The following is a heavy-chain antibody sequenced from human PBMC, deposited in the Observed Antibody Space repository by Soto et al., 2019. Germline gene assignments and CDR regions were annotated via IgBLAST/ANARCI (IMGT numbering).Heavy chain of an antibody. J-gene: IGHJ6*04. D-gene: IGHD3-10*01. CDR2: INHSGST. CDR3: ARGRLEYSYGSGRQSMDV. Sequence: QVQLQQWGAGLLKPSETLSLTCAVYGGSFSGYYWSWIRQPPGKGLEWIGEINHSGSTNYNPSLKSRVNISGDTSKNQFSLKLSSVTAADTAVYYCARGRLEYSYGSGRQSMDVWGKGTTVTVSS. V-gene: IGHV4-34*01. CDR1: GGSFSGYY.